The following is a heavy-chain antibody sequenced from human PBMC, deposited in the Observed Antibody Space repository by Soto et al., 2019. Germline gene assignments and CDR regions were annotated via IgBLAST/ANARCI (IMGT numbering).Heavy chain of an antibody. CDR1: GFSLSTSGVG. D-gene: IGHD3-10*01. V-gene: IGHV2-5*02. J-gene: IGHJ4*02. Sequence: QITLKESGPTLVKPTQTLTLTCTFSGFSLSTSGVGGGWIRQHPGRALEWLALIYWDDAKRYSPSLKSRLTITKDTSKNQLVLTMTNMDPVDTATYYCAHRMVRGVMRYYFDSWGQGTLVTVSS. CDR2: IYWDDAK. CDR3: AHRMVRGVMRYYFDS.